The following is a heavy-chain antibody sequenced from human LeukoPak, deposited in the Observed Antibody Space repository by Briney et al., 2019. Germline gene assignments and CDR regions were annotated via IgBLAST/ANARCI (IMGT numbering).Heavy chain of an antibody. J-gene: IGHJ3*01. Sequence: GGSLRLSCTVSGFTFSTYWMTWVRQAPGKGLEWVANIKQDGSEKYYVDSVKGRFTITRDNAKKALYLEMNSLRVEDTALYYCARENYYDSSGNDAFDVWGQVTMVTVSS. CDR1: GFTFSTYW. V-gene: IGHV3-7*04. CDR3: ARENYYDSSGNDAFDV. CDR2: IKQDGSEK. D-gene: IGHD3-22*01.